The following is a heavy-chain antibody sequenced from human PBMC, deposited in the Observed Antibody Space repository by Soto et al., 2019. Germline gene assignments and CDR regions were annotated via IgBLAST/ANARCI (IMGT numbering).Heavy chain of an antibody. J-gene: IGHJ6*03. D-gene: IGHD4-4*01. CDR2: IYYSGST. CDR3: ARADYYSNYYMDV. CDR1: GGSISSYY. V-gene: IGHV4-59*01. Sequence: PSETLSLTCTVSGGSISSYYWSWIRQPPGKGLEWIGYIYYSGSTNYNPSLKSRVTISVDTSKNQFSLKLGSVTAADTAVYYCARADYYSNYYMDVWGKGTTVTVSS.